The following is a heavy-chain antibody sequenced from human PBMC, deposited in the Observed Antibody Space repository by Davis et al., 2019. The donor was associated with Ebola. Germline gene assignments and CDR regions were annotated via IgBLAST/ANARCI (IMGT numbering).Heavy chain of an antibody. D-gene: IGHD2-21*02. Sequence: AASVKVSCKASGYTFTGYYMHWVRQAPGQGLEWMGRIIPILGIANYAQKLQGRVTMTTDTSTSTASMELSSLRSEDTAVYYCARVAGTAIRAYYFDYWGQGTLVTVSS. CDR2: IIPILGIA. J-gene: IGHJ4*02. CDR3: ARVAGTAIRAYYFDY. CDR1: GYTFTGYY. V-gene: IGHV1-2*02.